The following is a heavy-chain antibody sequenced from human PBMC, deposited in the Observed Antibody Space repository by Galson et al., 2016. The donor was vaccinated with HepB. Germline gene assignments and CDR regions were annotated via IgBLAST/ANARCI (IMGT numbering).Heavy chain of an antibody. J-gene: IGHJ3*02. V-gene: IGHV4-30-4*01. CDR1: GGSISSGDYY. D-gene: IGHD5-12*01. CDR3: SRDKGWGSGHGALDI. Sequence: TLSLTCTVSGGSISSGDYYWSWIRQSPGKGLEWIGYIYYSGSTYYNPSLKSRVSMSVDTSKNQFSLNLSSVTAADTAVYYCSRDKGWGSGHGALDIWGQGTMVIVSS. CDR2: IYYSGST.